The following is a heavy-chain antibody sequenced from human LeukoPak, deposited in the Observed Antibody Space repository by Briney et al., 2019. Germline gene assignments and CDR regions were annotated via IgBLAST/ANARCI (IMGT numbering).Heavy chain of an antibody. CDR2: IYYSGST. Sequence: ASETLSLTCIVSGGSISSFYWGWIRQPPGKGLEWIGTIYYSGSTYYNPSLKSRVTISVDTSKNQFSLKLSSVTAADTAVYYCAGRRHGSSWRDYWGQGTLVTVSS. D-gene: IGHD6-13*01. J-gene: IGHJ4*02. CDR3: AGRRHGSSWRDY. CDR1: GGSISSFY. V-gene: IGHV4-39*01.